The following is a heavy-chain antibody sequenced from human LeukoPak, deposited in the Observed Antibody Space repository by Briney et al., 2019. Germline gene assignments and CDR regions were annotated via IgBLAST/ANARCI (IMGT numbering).Heavy chain of an antibody. D-gene: IGHD2-8*01. CDR1: GYIFTSNA. CDR3: ARLKYCTNGVCYAGFDY. V-gene: IGHV1-3*01. Sequence: ASVKVSCKASGYIFTSNALHWVRQAPGQRLEWMGWINAGNGNTKYSQKFQGRVTITRDTSADTAYMELSSLRSEDTAVYYCARLKYCTNGVCYAGFDYWGQGTLVTVSS. CDR2: INAGNGNT. J-gene: IGHJ4*02.